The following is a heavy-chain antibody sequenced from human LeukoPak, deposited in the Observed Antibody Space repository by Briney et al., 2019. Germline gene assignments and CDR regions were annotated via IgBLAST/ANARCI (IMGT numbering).Heavy chain of an antibody. CDR2: INPSGGST. CDR1: GYTFTSYY. J-gene: IGHJ5*02. Sequence: ASVKVSCKASGYTFTSYYMHWVRQAPGQGLEWMGIINPSGGSTSYAQKFQGRVTMTRDMSTSTVYMELSSLKASDTAMYYCARLLYSEARNWFDPWGQGTLVTVSS. V-gene: IGHV1-46*01. CDR3: ARLLYSEARNWFDP. D-gene: IGHD2-21*01.